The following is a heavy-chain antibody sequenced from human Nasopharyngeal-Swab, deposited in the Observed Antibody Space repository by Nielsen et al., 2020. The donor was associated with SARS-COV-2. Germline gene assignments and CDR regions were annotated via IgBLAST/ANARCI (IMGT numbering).Heavy chain of an antibody. V-gene: IGHV1-3*01. CDR1: GYTFTNYG. Sequence: ASVKVSCKVSGYTFTNYGIHWVRQAPGQRLEWMGWINPGTVNTKYSQKFQGRVTISRDTSASTAYMELSSLRSEDTAVYFCARAIKIFGAVVGSFDPWGQGTLVTVSS. CDR2: INPGTVNT. D-gene: IGHD3-3*01. J-gene: IGHJ5*02. CDR3: ARAIKIFGAVVGSFDP.